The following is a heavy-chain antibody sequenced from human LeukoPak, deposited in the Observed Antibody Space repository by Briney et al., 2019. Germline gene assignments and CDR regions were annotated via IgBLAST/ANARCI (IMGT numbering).Heavy chain of an antibody. J-gene: IGHJ4*02. D-gene: IGHD1-26*01. CDR3: ARDKSVGATPFDY. CDR2: IKQDGSEK. Sequence: GGSLRLSCAASGFTFSNYWMGGVRQAPGKGLERVANIKQDGSEKYYVDSVKGRFTISRDNAKKSLYLQMNSLRAEDTAVYYCARDKSVGATPFDYWGQGTLVTVSS. CDR1: GFTFSNYW. V-gene: IGHV3-7*05.